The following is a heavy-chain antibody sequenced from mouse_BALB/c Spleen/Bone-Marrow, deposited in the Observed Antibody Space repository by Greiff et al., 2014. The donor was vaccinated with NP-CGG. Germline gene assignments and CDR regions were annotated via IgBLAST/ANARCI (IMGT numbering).Heavy chain of an antibody. CDR2: ISNGGGST. Sequence: EVMLVESGGGLVQPGGSLKISCAASGFTFSSYIMSWVRQTPEKRLEWVAYISNGGGSTNYPDTVKGRFTISRDNAKNAQYLQMISLKSEDTAMYYCARQGVYYGKTYYAMDYWGQGTSVTVSS. J-gene: IGHJ4*01. D-gene: IGHD2-1*01. V-gene: IGHV5-12-2*01. CDR1: GFTFSSYI. CDR3: ARQGVYYGKTYYAMDY.